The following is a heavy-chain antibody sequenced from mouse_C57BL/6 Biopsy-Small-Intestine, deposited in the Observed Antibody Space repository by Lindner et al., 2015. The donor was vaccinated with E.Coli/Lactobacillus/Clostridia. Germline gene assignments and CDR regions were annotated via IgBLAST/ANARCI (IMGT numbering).Heavy chain of an antibody. V-gene: IGHV1-14*01. CDR1: GYTFTSYV. CDR2: INPYNDGT. J-gene: IGHJ4*01. Sequence: VQLQESGPELVKPGASVKMSCKASGYTFTSYVMYWVKQKPGQGLEWIGYINPYNDGTKYNEKFKGKATLTSDKSSSTAYMELSSLTSEDSAVYYCARLAYRYFYALDYWGQGTSVTVSS. CDR3: ARLAYRYFYALDY. D-gene: IGHD2-14*01.